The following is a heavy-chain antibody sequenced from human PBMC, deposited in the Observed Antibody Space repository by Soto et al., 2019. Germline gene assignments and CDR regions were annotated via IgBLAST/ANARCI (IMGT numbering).Heavy chain of an antibody. V-gene: IGHV1-69*01. CDR3: ARGYCGYATCNNCILNWVDP. Sequence: QVQLVQSGAEVKKPGSSVKVSCKASGVTLSDYPINWVRQAPGQGLEWMGGLLPIFGTTIYAQKFQGRLTITADESTNTAYMELSDLRPEDTAIFYCARGYCGYATCNNCILNWVDPWGQGTLVTVSS. CDR1: GVTLSDYP. CDR2: LLPIFGTT. J-gene: IGHJ5*02. D-gene: IGHD2-21*01.